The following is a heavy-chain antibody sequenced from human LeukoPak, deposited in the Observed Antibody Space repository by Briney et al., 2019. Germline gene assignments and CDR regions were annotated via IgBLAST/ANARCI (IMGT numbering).Heavy chain of an antibody. D-gene: IGHD6-19*01. CDR3: AKAQTASGWYYMDV. CDR1: GFTFSSYG. J-gene: IGHJ6*03. CDR2: ISGSGGST. V-gene: IGHV3-23*01. Sequence: PGGSLGLSCAASGFTFSSYGMSWVRQAPGKGLEWVSAISGSGGSTYYADSVKGRFTISRDNSKNTLYLQMNSLRAEDTAVYYCAKAQTASGWYYMDVWGKGTTVTISS.